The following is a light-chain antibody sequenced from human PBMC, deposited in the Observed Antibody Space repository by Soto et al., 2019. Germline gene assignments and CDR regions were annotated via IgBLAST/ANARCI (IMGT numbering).Light chain of an antibody. V-gene: IGKV1-12*01. CDR3: QQANSFPYT. J-gene: IGKJ2*01. CDR2: AAS. CDR1: QDISSW. Sequence: DIQMTQSPSSVSASVGDRVTITCRASQDISSWLACYQQKPGKAPKLLIYAASSLQSGVPSRFSCSGSSTDFTLTIGSLQPEDFATYYGQQANSFPYTCSQGTKLEIK.